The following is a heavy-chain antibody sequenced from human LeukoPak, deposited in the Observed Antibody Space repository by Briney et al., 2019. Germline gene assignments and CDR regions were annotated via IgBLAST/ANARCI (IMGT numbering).Heavy chain of an antibody. CDR1: GGTFSSYA. J-gene: IGHJ5*02. CDR3: ARDGLEPQDRWFDP. Sequence: SVKVSCKASGGTFSSYAISWVRQAPGQGLEWMGGIIPIFGTANYAQKFQGRVTITTDESTSTAYMELSSLRSEDTAVYYCARDGLEPQDRWFDPWGQGTLVTVSS. V-gene: IGHV1-69*05. D-gene: IGHD1-1*01. CDR2: IIPIFGTA.